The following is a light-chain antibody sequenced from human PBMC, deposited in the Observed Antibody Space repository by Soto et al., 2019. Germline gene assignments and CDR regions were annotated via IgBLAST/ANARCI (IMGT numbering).Light chain of an antibody. V-gene: IGKV3-11*01. Sequence: EIVLTQSPATLSLSPGGRATLSCRASQRVYSYLAWYQQKPGQAPRLPIYDASSRATGIPARFSGSGSGTDFTLTISSLEPEDFAVYYCQQRSNWPYTFGQGTKLEIK. CDR1: QRVYSY. CDR3: QQRSNWPYT. J-gene: IGKJ2*01. CDR2: DAS.